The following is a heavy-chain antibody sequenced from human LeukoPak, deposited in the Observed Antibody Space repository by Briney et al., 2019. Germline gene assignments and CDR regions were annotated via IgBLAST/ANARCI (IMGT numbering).Heavy chain of an antibody. V-gene: IGHV1-2*02. D-gene: IGHD2-2*02. J-gene: IGHJ3*02. CDR1: GYTFTSYY. Sequence: ASVKVSCKASGYTFTSYYMHWVRQAPGQGLEWMGWINPNSGGTNYAQKFQGRVTVTRDTSISTAYMELSRLRSDDTAVYYCASFDIVVVPAAILGDAFDIWGQGTMVTVSS. CDR2: INPNSGGT. CDR3: ASFDIVVVPAAILGDAFDI.